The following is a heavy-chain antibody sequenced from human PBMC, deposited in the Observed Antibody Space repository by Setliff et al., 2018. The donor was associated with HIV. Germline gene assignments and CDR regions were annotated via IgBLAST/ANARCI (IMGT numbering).Heavy chain of an antibody. J-gene: IGHJ4*02. D-gene: IGHD3-22*01. V-gene: IGHV3-23*01. CDR3: AKELAASGLGYFDS. CDR2: ILSTGERT. CDR1: GFTFSNYA. Sequence: GESLKISCAASGFTFSNYAMSWARQAPGEGLEWVSAILSTGERTFYADSVKGRFTISRDNSKNTVYLQMNSLRAEDTAEYYCAKELAASGLGYFDSWGRGILVTVSS.